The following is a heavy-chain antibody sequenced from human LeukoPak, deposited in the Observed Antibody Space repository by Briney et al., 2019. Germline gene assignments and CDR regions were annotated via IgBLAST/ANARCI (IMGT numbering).Heavy chain of an antibody. D-gene: IGHD1-26*01. CDR3: ARVVGATGSSDY. CDR2: IYYIGST. V-gene: IGHV4-59*01. CDR1: GASISSDY. J-gene: IGHJ4*02. Sequence: SETLSLTCTVSGASISSDYWSWIRRPPGKGLEWIGYIYYIGSTNYNPSLKSRITISVDTSKSHFSLKLSSVTAADTAVYYCARVVGATGSSDYWGQGTLVTVSS.